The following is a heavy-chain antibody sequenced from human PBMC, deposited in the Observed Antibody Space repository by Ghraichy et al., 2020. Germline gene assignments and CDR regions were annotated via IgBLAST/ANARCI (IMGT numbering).Heavy chain of an antibody. D-gene: IGHD6-13*01. CDR2: IYYSRST. J-gene: IGHJ5*02. V-gene: IGHV4-39*01. CDR3: ARHWVGGDRTYSPQDWFDP. Sequence: SETLSLTCTVSGGSISSSSYSWGWIRQPPGKGLEWIGTIYYSRSTYYNPSLKSRVTISVDTSKNQFSLKLSSVTAADTAIYYCARHWVGGDRTYSPQDWFDPWGQGTLVTVSS. CDR1: GGSISSSSYS.